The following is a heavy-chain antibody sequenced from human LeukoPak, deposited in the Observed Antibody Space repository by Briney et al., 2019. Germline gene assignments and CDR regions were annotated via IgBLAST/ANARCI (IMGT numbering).Heavy chain of an antibody. Sequence: ASVKVSCKASGYTFTSYGINWVRQAPGQGLEWMGWISADNGFTASAQNLQGRVTMTTDTSTDTAYMELRSLRSDDTAVYYCANLAGVVAGLDPWGQGTLVTVSS. V-gene: IGHV1-18*01. CDR3: ANLAGVVAGLDP. D-gene: IGHD6-19*01. CDR1: GYTFTSYG. CDR2: ISADNGFT. J-gene: IGHJ5*02.